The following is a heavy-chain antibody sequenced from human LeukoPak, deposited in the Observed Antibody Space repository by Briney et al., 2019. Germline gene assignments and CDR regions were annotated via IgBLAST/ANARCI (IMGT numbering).Heavy chain of an antibody. CDR2: IIPIFGTA. Sequence: SVKVSCKASGGTFSSYAISWVRQAPGQGREWMGGIIPIFGTANYAQKLQGRVTITTDESTSTAYLELSSLRSEDTAVYYCARDRVGRSSSTSPTNYYYYYMDVWGKGTTVTVSS. CDR3: ARDRVGRSSSTSPTNYYYYYMDV. CDR1: GGTFSSYA. D-gene: IGHD6-6*01. V-gene: IGHV1-69*05. J-gene: IGHJ6*03.